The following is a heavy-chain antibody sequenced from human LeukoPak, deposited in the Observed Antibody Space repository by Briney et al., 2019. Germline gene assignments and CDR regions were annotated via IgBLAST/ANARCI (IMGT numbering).Heavy chain of an antibody. CDR1: GFTFSTSV. CDR3: ATPYTSGWSLYFDN. D-gene: IGHD6-19*01. CDR2: ISHDGGNK. Sequence: GGSLRLSCAASGFTFSTSVMSWVRQAPDKGLEWVAVISHDGGNKYYADSVKGRFTISRDNSKNTLYLQMNGLRAEETAMYYCATPYTSGWSLYFDNWGQGTLVTVSS. V-gene: IGHV3-30-3*01. J-gene: IGHJ4*02.